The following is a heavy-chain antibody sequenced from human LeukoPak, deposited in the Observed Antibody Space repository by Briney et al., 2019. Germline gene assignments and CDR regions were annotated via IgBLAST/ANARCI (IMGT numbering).Heavy chain of an antibody. CDR1: GFTFSRSW. CDR2: INDDGSTT. Sequence: GGSLRLSCAASGFTFSRSWMHWVRQAPGKGLVWVSRINDDGSTTSYADSVKGRFTISRDNAKNTLYLQMNSLGAEDTAVYYCARGPAANSGNYYVGDYWGQGTLVTVSS. D-gene: IGHD1-26*01. V-gene: IGHV3-74*01. J-gene: IGHJ4*02. CDR3: ARGPAANSGNYYVGDY.